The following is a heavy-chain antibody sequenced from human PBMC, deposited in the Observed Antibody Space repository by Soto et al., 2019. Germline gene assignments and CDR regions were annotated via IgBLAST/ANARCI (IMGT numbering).Heavy chain of an antibody. Sequence: SVKVSCKVSGGSFSSFSINWVRQAPGQGFEWMGGIIPILGTANFTQKFQGRVTFTADESTTTAYMTLSSLTSEDTAIYYCTSFESSGYYQQNHYWGPGTHLTLSS. CDR3: TSFESSGYYQQNHY. CDR2: IIPILGTA. V-gene: IGHV1-69*13. D-gene: IGHD3-22*01. CDR1: GGSFSSFS. J-gene: IGHJ4*02.